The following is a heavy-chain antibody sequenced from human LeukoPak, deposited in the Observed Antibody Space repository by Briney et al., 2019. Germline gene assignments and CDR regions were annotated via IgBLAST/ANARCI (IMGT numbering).Heavy chain of an antibody. CDR2: ISYDGSNK. Sequence: GGSLSLSCAASGFTFSSYGMHWVRQAPGKGRDWVAVISYDGSNKHYADSVKGRFTISRDNSKNTLYLQMNSLRAEDTAVYYCAKDGVYYDSSGYYFDYWGQGTLVTVSS. D-gene: IGHD3-22*01. CDR3: AKDGVYYDSSGYYFDY. J-gene: IGHJ4*02. V-gene: IGHV3-30*18. CDR1: GFTFSSYG.